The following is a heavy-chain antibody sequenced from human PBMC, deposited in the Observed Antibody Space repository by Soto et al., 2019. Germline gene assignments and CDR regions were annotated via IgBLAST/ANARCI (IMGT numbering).Heavy chain of an antibody. Sequence: QVQLVQSGAEVKKPGASVKVSCKASGYTFTSYDINWVRQATGQGLESMGWMNPNSGNTGYAQKFQGRVTMTRNTSISTAYMELSSVRSEDTAVYYCARGLVVVPAAIPDDYWGQGTLVTVSS. CDR3: ARGLVVVPAAIPDDY. V-gene: IGHV1-8*01. CDR2: MNPNSGNT. CDR1: GYTFTSYD. J-gene: IGHJ4*02. D-gene: IGHD2-2*01.